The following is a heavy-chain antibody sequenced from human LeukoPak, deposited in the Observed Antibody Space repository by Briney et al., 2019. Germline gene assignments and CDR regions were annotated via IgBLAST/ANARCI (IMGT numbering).Heavy chain of an antibody. CDR2: ISASAGSS. D-gene: IGHD3-3*01. CDR1: GIMFSDYG. J-gene: IGHJ4*02. V-gene: IGHV3-23*01. Sequence: GMSLRLSCGASGIMFSDYGMHWVRQAPGKGLEWVSAISASAGSSYYADSVKGRFTISRDNPKNTLYLQMNSLRAEDTAVYYCAKDRNIRSLEWSFDYWGQGTLVTVSS. CDR3: AKDRNIRSLEWSFDY.